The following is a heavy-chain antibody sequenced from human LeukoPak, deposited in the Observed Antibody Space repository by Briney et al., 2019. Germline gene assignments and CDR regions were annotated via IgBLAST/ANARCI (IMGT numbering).Heavy chain of an antibody. CDR2: INPSGGST. CDR1: GYTFTSYY. J-gene: IGHJ4*02. V-gene: IGHV1-46*01. CDR3: AREPPSDIVVVPAAMGYFDY. Sequence: GASVKVSCKASGYTFTSYYMHWVRQAPGQGLEWMGIINPSGGSTSYAQKFQGRVTMTRDTSTSTVYMELSSLRSEDTAVNYCAREPPSDIVVVPAAMGYFDYWGEGALVTVSS. D-gene: IGHD2-2*01.